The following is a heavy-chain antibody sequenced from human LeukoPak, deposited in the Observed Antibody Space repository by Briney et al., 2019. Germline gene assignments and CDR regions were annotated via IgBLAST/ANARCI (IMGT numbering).Heavy chain of an antibody. J-gene: IGHJ4*02. Sequence: ASVKVSCKASGYTFTSCDISWVRQAPGQGLEWMGWISGYNGNTKYARKLQGRVTMTTDTSTSTAYMELRSLRSDDTAVYYCARVRTTLLDYWGQGTLVTVSS. CDR2: ISGYNGNT. CDR1: GYTFTSCD. V-gene: IGHV1-18*01. D-gene: IGHD2/OR15-2a*01. CDR3: ARVRTTLLDY.